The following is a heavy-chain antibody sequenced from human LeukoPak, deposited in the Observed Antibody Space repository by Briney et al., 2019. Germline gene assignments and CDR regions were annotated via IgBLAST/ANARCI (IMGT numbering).Heavy chain of an antibody. D-gene: IGHD3-16*01. CDR1: GFTFSRSG. V-gene: IGHV3-30*02. J-gene: IGHJ3*02. CDR2: IGYDGSKI. Sequence: PGGSPRLSCAASGFTFSRSGMHWVRQAPGKGLEWVTFIGYDGSKIYYADSVKGRFTISRDNSKNTLYLQMNSLRSEDTAVYYCAKEGRGGFDIWGQGTMVTVSS. CDR3: AKEGRGGFDI.